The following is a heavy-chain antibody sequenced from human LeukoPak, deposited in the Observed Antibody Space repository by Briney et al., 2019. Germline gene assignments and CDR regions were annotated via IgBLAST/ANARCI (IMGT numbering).Heavy chain of an antibody. J-gene: IGHJ6*03. CDR2: IYTSGST. D-gene: IGHD1-1*01. CDR1: GGSISSGSYY. Sequence: SETLSLTCTVSGGSISSGSYYWSWIRHPAGKGLEWIVRIYTSGSTNYNPSLKSRVTISVDTSKNHFSLKLSSVTAADTAVYYCARDPLEDHYMDVWGKGTTVTVSS. V-gene: IGHV4-61*02. CDR3: ARDPLEDHYMDV.